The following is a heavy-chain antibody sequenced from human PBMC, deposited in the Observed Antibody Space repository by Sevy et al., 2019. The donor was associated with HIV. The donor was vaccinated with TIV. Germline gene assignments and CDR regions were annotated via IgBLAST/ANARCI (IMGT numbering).Heavy chain of an antibody. CDR3: ARLNYGDYSNYFDP. Sequence: SETLSLTCTVSGGSISSNSYYWVWIRQPPGKGLEWTGSIYYSGTTYYNPSLKSRVTISIDTSMTQFSLKLSSVTAADTAIFYCARLNYGDYSNYFDPWGQGSLVTVSS. D-gene: IGHD4-17*01. V-gene: IGHV4-39*01. CDR2: IYYSGTT. J-gene: IGHJ5*02. CDR1: GGSISSNSYY.